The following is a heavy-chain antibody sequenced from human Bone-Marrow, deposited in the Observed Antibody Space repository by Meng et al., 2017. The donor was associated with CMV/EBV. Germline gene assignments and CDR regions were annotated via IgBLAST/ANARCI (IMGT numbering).Heavy chain of an antibody. V-gene: IGHV4-61*01. CDR2: IYYSGST. Sequence: SETLSLTCTVSGGSVSSAYDYWSWIRQPPGKGLEWIRYIYYSGSTNYNPSLKSRVTMSVDTSKNQFSLKLASVTAADTAIYYCARDVRGRTGDSWGQGTLVTVSS. CDR3: ARDVRGRTGDS. CDR1: GGSVSSAYDY. D-gene: IGHD3/OR15-3a*01. J-gene: IGHJ4*02.